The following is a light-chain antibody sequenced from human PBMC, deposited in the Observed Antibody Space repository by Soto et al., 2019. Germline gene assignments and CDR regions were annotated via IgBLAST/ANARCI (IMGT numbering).Light chain of an antibody. V-gene: IGKV1-33*01. J-gene: IGKJ4*01. CDR3: QQYDNRLALT. Sequence: DIQMTQSPSSLSASVGDRVTIACQASQDISKYLNWYQLRPGQAPKLLIYDASNLETGVPSRFRRSGSATHFTLTIISLQPEDVATYYCQQYDNRLALTFGGGTKVQIK. CDR2: DAS. CDR1: QDISKY.